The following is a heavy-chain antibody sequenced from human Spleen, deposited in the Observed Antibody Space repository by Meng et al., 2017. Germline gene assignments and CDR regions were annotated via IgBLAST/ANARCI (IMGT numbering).Heavy chain of an antibody. J-gene: IGHJ4*02. V-gene: IGHV4-4*02. CDR3: ATDKGYFDY. CDR1: GGSITTDNW. Sequence: QVQLPESGPDLVKPSGTLSLSCAVSGGSITTDNWWSCVRQPPGKGLEWIGEVYHDGTTNYNPSLKSRVTILVDKSKSQFSLSLRSVTVADTAIYYCATDKGYFDYWGQGTLVTVSS. CDR2: VYHDGTT.